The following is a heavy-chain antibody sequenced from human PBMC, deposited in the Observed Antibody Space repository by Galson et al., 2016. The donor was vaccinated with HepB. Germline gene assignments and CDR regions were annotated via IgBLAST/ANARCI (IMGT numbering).Heavy chain of an antibody. J-gene: IGHJ6*02. CDR1: GDSISTSPYY. V-gene: IGHV4-39*01. D-gene: IGHD6-13*01. Sequence: SETLSLTCSVSGDSISTSPYYWVWIRQTPGKGLEWMGSIFYSGSTYYNPSPKSRVTISLATSKNQFSLKLCSVTAADTAVDYFARHPGRIGATGQRWYYYYGMDVWGQGTTVTVSS. CDR3: ARHPGRIGATGQRWYYYYGMDV. CDR2: IFYSGST.